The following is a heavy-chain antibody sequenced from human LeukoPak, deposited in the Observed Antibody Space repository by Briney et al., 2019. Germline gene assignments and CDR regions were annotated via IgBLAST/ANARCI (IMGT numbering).Heavy chain of an antibody. J-gene: IGHJ4*02. CDR1: GFTFSSDW. V-gene: IGHV3-7*02. CDR3: ASGSGNYGFFV. CDR2: IEQDGSEK. D-gene: IGHD1-26*01. Sequence: GGSLRLSCAASGFTFSSDWMSWVRQAPGKGLEWVANIEQDGSEKYYVDSVKGRFTISRDNAKNSLYLQMNRLRAEDTAVYYCASGSGNYGFFVWGQGTLVTVSS.